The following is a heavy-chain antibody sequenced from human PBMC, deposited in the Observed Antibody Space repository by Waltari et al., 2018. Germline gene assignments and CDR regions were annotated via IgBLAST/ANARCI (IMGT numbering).Heavy chain of an antibody. Sequence: QVKLVQSGAEVKKPGASVRVSCKASGYTFTKYYIHWVRQAPGQGLEWVGRINPKSGDANYTQPFQVKVIMTRDTSINTAYLEVTGLTSDDTAIFYCATANILGIGTFDYWGQGTLVSVSS. V-gene: IGHV1-2*06. CDR1: GYTFTKYY. CDR3: ATANILGIGTFDY. J-gene: IGHJ4*02. CDR2: INPKSGDA. D-gene: IGHD1-1*01.